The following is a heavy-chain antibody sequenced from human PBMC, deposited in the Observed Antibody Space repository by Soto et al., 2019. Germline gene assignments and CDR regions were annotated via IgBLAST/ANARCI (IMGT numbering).Heavy chain of an antibody. CDR3: ARGGGDCSGGSCFFPNDAFDI. CDR1: SGSISSSNW. J-gene: IGHJ3*02. CDR2: IYHSGST. D-gene: IGHD2-15*01. V-gene: IGHV4-4*02. Sequence: QVQLQESGPGLVKPSGTLSLTCAVSSGSISSSNWWSWVRQPPGKGLEWIGEIYHSGSTNYNPSLNSRVTISVDTTKNQFSLKLSSVTAADTAVYYCARGGGDCSGGSCFFPNDAFDIWGQGTMVTVSS.